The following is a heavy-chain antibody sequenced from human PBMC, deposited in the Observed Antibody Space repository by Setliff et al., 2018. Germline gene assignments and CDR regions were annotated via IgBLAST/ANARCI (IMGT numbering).Heavy chain of an antibody. CDR3: ARDQSRGGSYSLYYFDY. Sequence: ASVKVSCKASGYTFTSYGFSWVRQAPGQGLEWMGWISVYNGKTKYAQKFQGRVTMTTDTSTRTAYMEVTSLRSEDTAVYYCARDQSRGGSYSLYYFDYWGQGTLVTVSS. CDR1: GYTFTSYG. V-gene: IGHV1-18*01. J-gene: IGHJ4*02. D-gene: IGHD1-26*01. CDR2: ISVYNGKT.